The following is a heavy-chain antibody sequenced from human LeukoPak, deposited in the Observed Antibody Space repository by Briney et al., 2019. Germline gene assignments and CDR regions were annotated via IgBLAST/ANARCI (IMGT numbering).Heavy chain of an antibody. V-gene: IGHV3-30*18. D-gene: IGHD1-26*01. CDR3: AKTSGSYGGFDY. J-gene: IGHJ4*02. CDR1: GFTFSGYG. Sequence: GGSLRLSCAASGFTFSGYGMHWVRQAPGKGLEWVAVISYDGSNKYYADSVKGRFTISRDNSKNTLYLQMNSLRAEDTAVYYCAKTSGSYGGFDYWGQGTLVTVSS. CDR2: ISYDGSNK.